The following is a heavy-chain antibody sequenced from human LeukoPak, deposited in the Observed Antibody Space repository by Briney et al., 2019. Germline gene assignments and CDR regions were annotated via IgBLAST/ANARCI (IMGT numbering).Heavy chain of an antibody. CDR3: AKVPSSRPIGLVDP. CDR1: GGSISSYY. Sequence: SETLSLTCTVSGGSISSYYWSWIRQPPGKGLEWIGYIYYSGSTNYNPSLKSRVTISVDTSKNQFSLKLSSVTAADTAVYYCAKVPSSRPIGLVDPWGQGTLVTVSS. J-gene: IGHJ5*02. D-gene: IGHD6-6*01. CDR2: IYYSGST. V-gene: IGHV4-59*01.